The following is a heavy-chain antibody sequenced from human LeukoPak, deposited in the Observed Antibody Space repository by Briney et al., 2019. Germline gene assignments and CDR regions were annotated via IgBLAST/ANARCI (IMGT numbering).Heavy chain of an antibody. D-gene: IGHD5-12*01. CDR2: IKSKTDGGTT. CDR3: TTTNVVATISPDY. V-gene: IGHV3-15*01. Sequence: PGGSLRLSCAASGFTFSNAWMSWVRQAPGKGLEWVGRIKSKTDGGTTDYAAPVKGRFTISRDDSKNTPYLQMNSLKTEDTAVYYCTTTNVVATISPDYWGQGTLVTVSS. CDR1: GFTFSNAW. J-gene: IGHJ4*02.